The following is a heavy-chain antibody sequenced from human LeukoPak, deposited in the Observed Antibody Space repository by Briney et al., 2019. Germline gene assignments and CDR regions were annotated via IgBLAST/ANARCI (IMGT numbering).Heavy chain of an antibody. CDR3: AGYYYDSSGYYAHFDY. CDR1: GFTFSSYS. V-gene: IGHV3-21*01. D-gene: IGHD3-22*01. Sequence: KPGGSLRFSCAVSGFTFSSYSMNWVRQAPGKGLEWVSSISSSSSYIYYADSVKGRFTISRDNAKNSLYLQMNSLRAEDTAVYYCAGYYYDSSGYYAHFDYWGQGTLVTVSS. CDR2: ISSSSSYI. J-gene: IGHJ4*02.